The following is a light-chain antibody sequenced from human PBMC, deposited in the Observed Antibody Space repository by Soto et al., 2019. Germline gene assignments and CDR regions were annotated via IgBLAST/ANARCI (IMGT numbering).Light chain of an antibody. V-gene: IGKV3D-20*02. CDR3: QQYNNWPLT. Sequence: ETVLTQSPGTLSLSQGERAILSCRASQAVGGTYLASYQHQPGQAPSLLIYDASSRATGIPDRFSGSGSGTEFTLTISSLQSEDFALYYCQQYNNWPLTFGGGTKVDIK. J-gene: IGKJ4*01. CDR2: DAS. CDR1: QAVGGTY.